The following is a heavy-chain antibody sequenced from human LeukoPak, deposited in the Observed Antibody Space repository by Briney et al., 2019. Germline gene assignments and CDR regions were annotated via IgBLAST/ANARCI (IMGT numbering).Heavy chain of an antibody. CDR1: GGPISSSDHY. CDR3: ARLTHSYYADSSGYYPYYYMDV. V-gene: IGHV4-39*02. D-gene: IGHD3-22*01. Sequence: SETLSLTCSVSGGPISSSDHYWGWIRQPPGKGLEWIGRISYTGNTYYTPSLRSRVTISVDTSNNLFSLRLSSVTAGDTAVYYCARLTHSYYADSSGYYPYYYMDVWRKGTTVTVSS. CDR2: ISYTGNT. J-gene: IGHJ6*03.